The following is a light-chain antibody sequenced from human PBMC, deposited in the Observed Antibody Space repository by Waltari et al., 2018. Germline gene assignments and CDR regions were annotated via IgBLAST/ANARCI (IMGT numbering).Light chain of an antibody. CDR1: QSPVYTDGISY. V-gene: IGKV2-30*01. Sequence: DVGLTQSPLSLPVTLGQPASISCRASQSPVYTDGISYLNWFHQRPGQAPRRLIYKVSIRDSGAPDRFRGSGSGTDFTLMISSVEADDVGVYFCMQATHWPVTFGQGTRLE. CDR3: MQATHWPVT. J-gene: IGKJ5*01. CDR2: KVS.